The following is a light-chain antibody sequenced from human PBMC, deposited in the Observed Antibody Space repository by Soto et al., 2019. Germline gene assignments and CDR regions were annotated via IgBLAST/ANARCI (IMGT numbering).Light chain of an antibody. J-gene: IGKJ3*01. CDR1: QDIXXX. V-gene: IGKV1-12*01. CDR2: GAS. Sequence: DLQMTQSPSSVSASLGDRVTITXXXSQDIXXXXXLYQQKPGQAPKLLIYGASHLQSGVPSRFSGSGSGTDFTLTISSLQSEDFATYYCQQANSFPFTFGPGTKVDVK. CDR3: QQANSFPFT.